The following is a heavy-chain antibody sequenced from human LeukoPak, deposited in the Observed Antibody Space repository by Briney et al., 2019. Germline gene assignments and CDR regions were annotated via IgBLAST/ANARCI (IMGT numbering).Heavy chain of an antibody. D-gene: IGHD1-26*01. CDR1: GYTLTSYD. V-gene: IGHV1-8*03. Sequence: ASVRVSCKASGYTLTSYDINWVRQATGQGLEWMGWMNPNSGNTGYAQKFQGRVTITRNTSISTAYMELSSLRSEDTAVYYCARGQGRELGYYYMDVWGKGTTVTVSS. CDR3: ARGQGRELGYYYMDV. J-gene: IGHJ6*03. CDR2: MNPNSGNT.